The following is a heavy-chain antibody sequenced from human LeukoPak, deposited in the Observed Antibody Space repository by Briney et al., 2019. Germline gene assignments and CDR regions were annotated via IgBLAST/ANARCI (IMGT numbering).Heavy chain of an antibody. Sequence: PGGSLRLSCAASGFTFSSYSMIWVRQAPGKGLEWVSSISSSSSYIYYADSVKGRFTISRDNAKNSLYLQMNSLRAEDTAVYYCAREGVYYYGSGSFYFDYWGQGTLVTVSS. J-gene: IGHJ4*02. CDR3: AREGVYYYGSGSFYFDY. D-gene: IGHD3-10*01. CDR2: ISSSSSYI. CDR1: GFTFSSYS. V-gene: IGHV3-21*01.